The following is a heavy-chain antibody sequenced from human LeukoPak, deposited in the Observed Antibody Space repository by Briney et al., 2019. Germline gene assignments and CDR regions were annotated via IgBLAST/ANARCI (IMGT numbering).Heavy chain of an antibody. CDR1: GFTFDEYA. CDR3: ARDMAPQRPPYDAFDI. CDR2: ISGDGDTT. Sequence: PGGSLRLSCVASGFTFDEYAMHGGRQAAGRELELVSVISGDGDTTYYADSLKGRFTISRDNSKNSLYLQFDSLRTEDTALYFCARDMAPQRPPYDAFDIWGQGTRVTVSS. J-gene: IGHJ3*02. V-gene: IGHV3-43*02. D-gene: IGHD2-2*01.